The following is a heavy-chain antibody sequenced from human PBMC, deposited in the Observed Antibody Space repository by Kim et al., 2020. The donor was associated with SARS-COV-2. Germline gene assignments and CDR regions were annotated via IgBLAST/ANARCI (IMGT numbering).Heavy chain of an antibody. J-gene: IGHJ6*01. D-gene: IGHD3-10*01. CDR3: AGPNYYGSGSASFGMDV. V-gene: IGHV4-59*08. Sequence: SETLSLTCTVSGGSISSYYSSWIRQPPGKGLEWIGYIYYSGSTNYNPSLKSRVTISVDTSKNQFSLKLSSVTAADTAVYYCAGPNYYGSGSASFGMDVWG. CDR2: IYYSGST. CDR1: GGSISSYY.